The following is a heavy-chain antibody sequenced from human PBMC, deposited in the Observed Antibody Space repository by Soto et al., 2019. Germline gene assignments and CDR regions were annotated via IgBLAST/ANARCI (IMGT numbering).Heavy chain of an antibody. CDR3: ARGGERWELLRWFDP. V-gene: IGHV4-34*01. J-gene: IGHJ5*02. CDR1: GGSFSGYY. CDR2: INHSGST. Sequence: QVQLQQWGAGLLKPSETLSLTCAVYGGSFSGYYWSWIRQPPGKGLEWIGEINHSGSTNYNPSLKSRVTISVDTSKNQFSLKLSSVTAADTAVYYCARGGERWELLRWFDPWGQGTLVTVSS. D-gene: IGHD1-26*01.